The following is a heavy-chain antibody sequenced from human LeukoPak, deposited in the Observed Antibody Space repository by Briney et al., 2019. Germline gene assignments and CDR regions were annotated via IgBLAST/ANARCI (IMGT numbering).Heavy chain of an antibody. CDR1: AFTCRTYG. CDR3: AKDRHPARTDGYCFDY. J-gene: IGHJ4*02. Sequence: GGSLRLSCAASAFTCRTYGMHWVRQAPGKGLEWVAVISYDGNNKYYADSVKGRFTISRDNSNNTLYLQMSSLKSEDTAVYYCAKDRHPARTDGYCFDYWGQGTLVTVSA. V-gene: IGHV3-30*18. D-gene: IGHD1-14*01. CDR2: ISYDGNNK.